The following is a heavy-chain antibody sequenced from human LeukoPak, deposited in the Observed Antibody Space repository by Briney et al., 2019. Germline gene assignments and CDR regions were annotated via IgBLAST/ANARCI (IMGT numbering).Heavy chain of an antibody. Sequence: GASVKVSCKASGGTFSSYAISWVRQAPGQGLEWMGRIIPIFGIANYAQKFQGRVTITADKSPSTAYMELSSLRSEDTAVYYCAREQEIGWKGATIEWYFDYWRQGTLVTVPS. CDR1: GGTFSSYA. CDR3: AREQEIGWKGATIEWYFDY. J-gene: IGHJ4*02. CDR2: IIPIFGIA. V-gene: IGHV1-69*04. D-gene: IGHD5-12*01.